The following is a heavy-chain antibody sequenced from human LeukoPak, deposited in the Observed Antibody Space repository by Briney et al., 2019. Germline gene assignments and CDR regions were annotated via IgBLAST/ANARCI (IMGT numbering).Heavy chain of an antibody. CDR2: ISGGGRST. V-gene: IGHV3-23*01. Sequence: GGSLRLSCTASGFTFSACAMSWVRQAPGKGLEWVSTISGGGRSTDYADSVKGHFTISRDNSKNTLYLQMNSLRAEDTAVYYCARERYFDYWGQGTLVTVSS. CDR3: ARERYFDY. J-gene: IGHJ4*02. CDR1: GFTFSACA.